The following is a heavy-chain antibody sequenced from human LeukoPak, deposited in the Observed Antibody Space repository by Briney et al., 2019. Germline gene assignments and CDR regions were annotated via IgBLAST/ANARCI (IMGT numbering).Heavy chain of an antibody. V-gene: IGHV3-30-3*01. CDR2: ISYDGSNK. D-gene: IGHD6-13*01. Sequence: GGSLRLSCAASGFTFSSYAMHWVRQAPGKGLEWVAVISYDGSNKYYADSVKGRFTISRDNSKNTLYLQMNSLRAEDTAVYYCAGGIAAAGNEYWGQGTLVTVSS. J-gene: IGHJ4*02. CDR3: AGGIAAAGNEY. CDR1: GFTFSSYA.